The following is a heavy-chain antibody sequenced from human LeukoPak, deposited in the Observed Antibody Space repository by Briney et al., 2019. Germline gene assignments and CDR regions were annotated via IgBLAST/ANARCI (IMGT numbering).Heavy chain of an antibody. V-gene: IGHV4-34*01. CDR2: VNHSGYT. Sequence: PSETLSLTCGVSGTSFTSYYWSWIRQTPGKGLEWIGEVNHSGYTNMNPSLKSRVTISVDMSKNQFSLMMTSVTAADTAVYFCARMTTGHDYWGQGTLVTVSS. CDR3: ARMTTGHDY. CDR1: GTSFTSYY. D-gene: IGHD4-17*01. J-gene: IGHJ4*02.